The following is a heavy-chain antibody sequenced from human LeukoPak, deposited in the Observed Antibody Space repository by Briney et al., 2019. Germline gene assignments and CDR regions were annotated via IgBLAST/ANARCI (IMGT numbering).Heavy chain of an antibody. J-gene: IGHJ4*02. Sequence: GGSLRLSCAASGFTFSSYSMNWVRQASGKGLEWVGRIRSKANSYATAYAASVKGRFTISRDDSKNTGYLQMNSLKTEDTAVYYCTRHVSGSGHDVTAADYFDYWGQGTLVTVSS. D-gene: IGHD6-13*01. CDR3: TRHVSGSGHDVTAADYFDY. CDR2: IRSKANSYAT. CDR1: GFTFSSYS. V-gene: IGHV3-73*01.